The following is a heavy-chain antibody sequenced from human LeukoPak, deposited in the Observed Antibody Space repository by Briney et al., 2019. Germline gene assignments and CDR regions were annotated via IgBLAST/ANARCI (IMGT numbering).Heavy chain of an antibody. J-gene: IGHJ5*02. CDR1: RFTLSRYW. CDR3: ARDRQGATETTEWFDP. Sequence: GGSLRLSCAASRFTLSRYWMHWVRQAPGKGLVWISRINSDGSRTTYADSVKVRFTISRDNAKNTLYLQMNSLRAEDTAVYSCARDRQGATETTEWFDPWGQGPLVTVSS. D-gene: IGHD1-7*01. V-gene: IGHV3-74*01. CDR2: INSDGSRT.